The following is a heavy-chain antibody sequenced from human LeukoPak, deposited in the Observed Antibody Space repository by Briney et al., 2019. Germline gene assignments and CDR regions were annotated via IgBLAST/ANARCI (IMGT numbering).Heavy chain of an antibody. CDR2: IKQDGSEK. Sequence: GRSLRLSGAASGLTCISYWMSWVRQAPGKGLEWVANIKQDGSEKYYVDSVKGRFTISRDNAKNSLYLQMNSLRAEDTAVYYCAREGSSGSDFDYWGQGTLVTVSS. D-gene: IGHD6-19*01. CDR3: AREGSSGSDFDY. J-gene: IGHJ4*02. V-gene: IGHV3-7*01. CDR1: GLTCISYW.